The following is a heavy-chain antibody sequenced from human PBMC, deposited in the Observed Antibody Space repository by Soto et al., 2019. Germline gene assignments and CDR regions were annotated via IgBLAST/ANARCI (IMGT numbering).Heavy chain of an antibody. CDR1: GGTFSSYT. V-gene: IGHV1-69*02. D-gene: IGHD5-12*01. J-gene: IGHJ6*02. CDR3: ARGRDGYNTGYYYYYYGMDV. CDR2: VIPILDIA. Sequence: QVQLVQSGAEVKKPGSSVKVSCKASGGTFSSYTISWVRQAPGQGLEWMGRVIPILDIANYAQKFQGRVTITADKSTSTAYMELSSLRSEDTAVYYCARGRDGYNTGYYYYYYGMDVWGQGTTVTVSS.